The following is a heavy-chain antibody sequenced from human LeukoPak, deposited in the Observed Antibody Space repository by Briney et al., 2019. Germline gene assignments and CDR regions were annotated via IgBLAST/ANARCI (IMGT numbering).Heavy chain of an antibody. CDR2: IYYSGTT. Sequence: SETLSLTCTVSGGSMSSYYWNWIRQPPGKGLEWIGYIYYSGTTNYNPSLKSRVSMSVDTSKNQFSLKLSSVTAADTAVYYCARVTYGSGTYGAFDYWGQGTLVTVSS. D-gene: IGHD3-10*01. CDR1: GGSMSSYY. CDR3: ARVTYGSGTYGAFDY. V-gene: IGHV4-59*01. J-gene: IGHJ4*02.